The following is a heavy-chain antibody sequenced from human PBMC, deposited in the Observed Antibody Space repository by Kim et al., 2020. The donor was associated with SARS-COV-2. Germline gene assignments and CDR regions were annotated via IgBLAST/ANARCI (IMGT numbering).Heavy chain of an antibody. CDR3: ARDKVGRGGDLGGSYFDN. J-gene: IGHJ4*02. D-gene: IGHD3-16*01. V-gene: IGHV3-7*01. CDR1: GFIFSTYW. Sequence: GGSLRLSCAASGFIFSTYWMSWVRQAPGKGLEWVANINEDGSEKYYVGSVKGRFTISRDNAENSLYLQMNSLRADDTAVYYCARDKVGRGGDLGGSYFDNWGEGTLVTASS. CDR2: INEDGSEK.